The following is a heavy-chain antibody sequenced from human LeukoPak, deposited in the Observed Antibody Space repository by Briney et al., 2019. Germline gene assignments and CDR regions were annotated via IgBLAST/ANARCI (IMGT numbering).Heavy chain of an antibody. CDR2: IRYDGSNK. J-gene: IGHJ4*02. D-gene: IGHD6-19*01. CDR1: GFIFSSYG. V-gene: IGHV3-30*02. Sequence: GGSLRLSCAASGFIFSSYGMHWVRQAPGKGLEWVAFIRYDGSNKYYADSVKGRFTISRDNSKNTLYLQMNSLRAEDTAVYYCATLERGYAVAVDYWGQGTLVTVSS. CDR3: ATLERGYAVAVDY.